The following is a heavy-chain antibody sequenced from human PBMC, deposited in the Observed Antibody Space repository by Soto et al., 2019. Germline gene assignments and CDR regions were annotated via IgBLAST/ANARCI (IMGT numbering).Heavy chain of an antibody. D-gene: IGHD2-15*01. CDR3: VRHPTGFPNWIDP. CDR2: VYNSWI. Sequence: QMQLQESGPGLVKPSETLSLTCTVSGGSITSSSYSWGWIRQPPGKGLEWIGSVYNSWIDYNPSLMSRVSISVDTSKIQFSLRLTSVTAADTALYYCVRHPTGFPNWIDPWGQGILVIVSS. V-gene: IGHV4-39*01. CDR1: GGSITSSSYS. J-gene: IGHJ5*02.